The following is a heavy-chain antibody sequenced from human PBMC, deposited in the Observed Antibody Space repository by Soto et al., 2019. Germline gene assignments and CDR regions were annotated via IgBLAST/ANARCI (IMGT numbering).Heavy chain of an antibody. J-gene: IGHJ6*02. V-gene: IGHV4-39*01. CDR2: IYYSGST. CDR1: GGSIRSSSYY. CDR3: ARRITIFGVGIPENYYYGMDV. D-gene: IGHD3-3*01. Sequence: SEPLSLTCTVSGGSIRSSSYYRGWIRQHPGQGLDWIGSIYYSGSTYYTPSLKSRVTISVDTSKNQFSLKLSSVAAADTAVYYCARRITIFGVGIPENYYYGMDVWGQVTTVTVS.